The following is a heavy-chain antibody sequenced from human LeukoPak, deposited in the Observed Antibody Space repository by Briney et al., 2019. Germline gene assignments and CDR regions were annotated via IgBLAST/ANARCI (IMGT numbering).Heavy chain of an antibody. V-gene: IGHV3-74*01. CDR3: ARGLVPGFLDY. CDR1: GFTFSSSW. D-gene: IGHD4-11*01. CDR2: INSDESIT. J-gene: IGHJ4*02. Sequence: PGGSLRLSCAASGFTFSSSWMYWVRQAPGKGLVWVSRINSDESITTYADSVKGRFTIPRDNAKNTLYLQMNSLRAEDTAVYYCARGLVPGFLDYWGQGTPVTVSS.